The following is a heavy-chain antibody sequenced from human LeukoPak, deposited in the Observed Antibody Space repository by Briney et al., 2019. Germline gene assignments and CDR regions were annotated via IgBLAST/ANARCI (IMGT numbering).Heavy chain of an antibody. J-gene: IGHJ4*02. CDR3: ARGRGSGSYYSYYFDY. V-gene: IGHV4-34*01. D-gene: IGHD3-10*01. Sequence: PSETLSLTCAVYGGSFSGYYWSWIRQPPGKGLEWIGEINHSGSTNYNPSLKSRVTISVDTSKNQSSLKLSSVTAADTAVYYCARGRGSGSYYSYYFDYWGQGTLVTVSS. CDR2: INHSGST. CDR1: GGSFSGYY.